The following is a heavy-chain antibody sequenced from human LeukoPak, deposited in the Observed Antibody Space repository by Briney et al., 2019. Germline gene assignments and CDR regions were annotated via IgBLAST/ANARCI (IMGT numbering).Heavy chain of an antibody. CDR3: ARNPRKPEATSFDG. Sequence: SQTLSLTCAISGDSVSSNSAAWNWLRQSPSRGLEWLGRTYYRSKWYNDYAVSVKSRITINPDTSKNQFSLQLNSVTPEDTAVYYWARNPRKPEATSFDGGDQGTLATVSS. V-gene: IGHV6-1*01. CDR2: TYYRSKWYN. J-gene: IGHJ4*02. CDR1: GDSVSSNSAA.